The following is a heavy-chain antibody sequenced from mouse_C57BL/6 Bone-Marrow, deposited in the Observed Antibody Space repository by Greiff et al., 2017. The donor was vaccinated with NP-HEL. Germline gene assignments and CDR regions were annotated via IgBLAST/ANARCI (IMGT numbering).Heavy chain of an antibody. Sequence: QVQLQQPGAELVMPGASVKLSCKASGYTFTSYWMHWVKQRPGQGLEWIGEIDPSDSYTNYNQKFKGKSTLNVDKSSSTAYMQLSSLTSEDSAVYYCARQGYSNYFDYWGQGTTLTVSS. CDR3: ARQGYSNYFDY. V-gene: IGHV1-69*01. D-gene: IGHD2-5*01. CDR2: IDPSDSYT. CDR1: GYTFTSYW. J-gene: IGHJ2*01.